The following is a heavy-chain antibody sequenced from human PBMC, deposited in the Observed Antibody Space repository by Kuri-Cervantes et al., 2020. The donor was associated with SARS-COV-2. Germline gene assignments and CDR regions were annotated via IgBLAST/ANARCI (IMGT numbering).Heavy chain of an antibody. Sequence: SETLSLTCTVSGGSISSHYWSWIRQPAGKGLEWIGHIYTSGSTNYNPSLKSRVTISVDTSKNQFSLKLSSVTAADTAVYYCARVDVGVPAAILYYYYYMDVWGRGTTVTVSS. D-gene: IGHD2-2*02. CDR1: GGSISSHY. V-gene: IGHV4-4*07. CDR2: IYTSGST. J-gene: IGHJ6*03. CDR3: ARVDVGVPAAILYYYYYMDV.